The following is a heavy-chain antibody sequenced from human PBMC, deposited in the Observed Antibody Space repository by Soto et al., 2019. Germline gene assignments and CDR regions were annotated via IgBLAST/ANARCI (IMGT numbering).Heavy chain of an antibody. Sequence: QVQLVQSGAEVKKPGASVKVSCKASGYTFTSYGISWVRQAPGQGLEWKGWISAYNGNTNYAQKLQCRVTMTTDASPSTAYSEQRSPRSDDTAVYYCARDGPRSGSDGYWGRGTLVTVSS. D-gene: IGHD1-26*01. CDR2: ISAYNGNT. J-gene: IGHJ4*02. CDR1: GYTFTSYG. V-gene: IGHV1-18*01. CDR3: ARDGPRSGSDGY.